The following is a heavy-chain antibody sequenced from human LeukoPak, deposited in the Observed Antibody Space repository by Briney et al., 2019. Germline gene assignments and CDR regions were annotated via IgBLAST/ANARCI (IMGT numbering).Heavy chain of an antibody. Sequence: GASVKVSCKASGYTFTGYDMHWVRQAPGQGLEWMGWINPNSGGTNYAQKFQGRVTMTRDTSISTAYMELSRLRSDDTAVYYCARGAGYGDYAIDYWGQGTLVTVSS. D-gene: IGHD4-17*01. CDR3: ARGAGYGDYAIDY. CDR1: GYTFTGYD. V-gene: IGHV1-2*02. J-gene: IGHJ4*02. CDR2: INPNSGGT.